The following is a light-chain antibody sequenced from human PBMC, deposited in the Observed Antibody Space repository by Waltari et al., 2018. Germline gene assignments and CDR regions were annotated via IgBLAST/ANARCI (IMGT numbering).Light chain of an antibody. V-gene: IGKV1-39*01. CDR3: QQSYSTPRLT. CDR1: QSISSY. Sequence: DIQMTQSPSSLSPSVGDRVTIPCRASQSISSYLNWYQQKPGKAPKLLIYAASSLQSGVPSRFSGSGSGTDFTLTISSLQPEDFATYYCQQSYSTPRLTFGGGTKVEIK. J-gene: IGKJ4*01. CDR2: AAS.